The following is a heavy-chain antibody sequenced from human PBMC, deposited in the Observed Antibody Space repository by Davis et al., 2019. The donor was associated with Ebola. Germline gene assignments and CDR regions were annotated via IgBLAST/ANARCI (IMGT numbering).Heavy chain of an antibody. CDR3: ARSQSMVTHYYYYNGMDV. D-gene: IGHD5-18*01. J-gene: IGHJ6*02. Sequence: PSETLSLTCTVSGGSISRHYWSWIRQPPGKGLEWIGYVHYSGSTKYNPSLKSRVTISLDTSKNQFSLTLISVTAADTAVYYCARSQSMVTHYYYYNGMDVWGQGTTVTVSS. CDR1: GGSISRHY. V-gene: IGHV4-59*11. CDR2: VHYSGST.